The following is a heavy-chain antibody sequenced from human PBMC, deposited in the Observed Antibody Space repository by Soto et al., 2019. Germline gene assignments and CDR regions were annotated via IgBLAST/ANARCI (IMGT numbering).Heavy chain of an antibody. Sequence: QVQLVQSGAEVRKPGSSVKVSCQDSGGTFSTSAFVWVRQAPGQGLEWMGGILPIFGTANYAPKFQDRVTITADATTSTAYMELSGLRSDDTAIYYCARASMMREFISYFFGHWGQGTLVTVAS. D-gene: IGHD3-10*01. V-gene: IGHV1-69*01. J-gene: IGHJ4*02. CDR1: GGTFSTSA. CDR2: ILPIFGTA. CDR3: ARASMMREFISYFFGH.